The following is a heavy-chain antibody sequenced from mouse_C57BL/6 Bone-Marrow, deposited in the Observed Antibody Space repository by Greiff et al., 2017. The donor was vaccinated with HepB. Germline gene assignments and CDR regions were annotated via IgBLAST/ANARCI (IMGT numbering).Heavy chain of an antibody. Sequence: VMLQESGAELVRPGTSVKMSCKASGYTFTNYWIGWAKQRPGHGLEWIGDIYPGGGYTNYNEKFKGKATLTADKSSSTAYMQFSSLTSEDSAIYYCARKDRGSSHWYFDVWGTGTTVTVSS. D-gene: IGHD1-1*01. CDR1: GYTFTNYW. CDR2: IYPGGGYT. V-gene: IGHV1-63*01. CDR3: ARKDRGSSHWYFDV. J-gene: IGHJ1*03.